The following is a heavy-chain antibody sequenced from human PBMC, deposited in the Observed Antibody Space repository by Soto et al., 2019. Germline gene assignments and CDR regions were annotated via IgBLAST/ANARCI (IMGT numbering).Heavy chain of an antibody. CDR2: ISSSSRTT. CDR3: AIEPYQPLLPVRYGMDV. CDR1: GFTFRTYG. V-gene: IGHV3-48*01. Sequence: GGSLRLSCAASGFTFRTYGMNWVRQAPGKGLEWISYISSSSRTTYYADSVKGRFTISVDTSKNQFSLKLSSVTAADTAVYYCAIEPYQPLLPVRYGMDVWGQGTTVTVSS. J-gene: IGHJ6*02. D-gene: IGHD2-2*01.